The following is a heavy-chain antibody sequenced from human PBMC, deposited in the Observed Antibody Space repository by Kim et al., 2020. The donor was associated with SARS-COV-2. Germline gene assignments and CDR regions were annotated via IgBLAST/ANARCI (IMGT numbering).Heavy chain of an antibody. D-gene: IGHD6-19*01. CDR2: IYYSGST. CDR1: GGSISSSSYY. V-gene: IGHV4-39*01. Sequence: SETLSLTCTVSGGSISSSSYYWGWIRQPPGKGLEWIGSIYYSGSTYYNPSLKSRVTISVDTSKNQFSLKLSSVTAADTAVYYCATNLAVAGTRRDYWGQGTLVTVSS. CDR3: ATNLAVAGTRRDY. J-gene: IGHJ4*02.